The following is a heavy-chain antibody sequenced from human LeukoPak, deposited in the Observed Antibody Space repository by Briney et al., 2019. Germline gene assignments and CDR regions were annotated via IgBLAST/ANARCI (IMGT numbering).Heavy chain of an antibody. J-gene: IGHJ5*02. CDR1: GDSISSSNW. V-gene: IGHV4-4*02. CDR2: IYHGGST. Sequence: SETLSLTCVVSGDSISSSNWWTWVRQPPGKGLEWIGEIYHGGSTNYNPSLESRVTISADTSKNHFSLKLTSVTAADTAVYYCARHYGSGMDYFDPWGQGTLVTVSS. D-gene: IGHD3-10*01. CDR3: ARHYGSGMDYFDP.